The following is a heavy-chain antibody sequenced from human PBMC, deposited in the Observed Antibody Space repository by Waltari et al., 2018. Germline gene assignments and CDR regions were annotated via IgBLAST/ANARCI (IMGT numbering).Heavy chain of an antibody. V-gene: IGHV3-48*03. CDR1: GFTFSSYE. CDR3: ARDETIDGRFDP. D-gene: IGHD1-1*01. CDR2: ISSSGTTI. J-gene: IGHJ5*02. Sequence: EVQLVESGGGLVQPGGSLRLSCAASGFTFSSYEMNWVRQAPGKGVEWVSYISSSGTTIYYADSVKGRFAISRDNAKNSLYLEMNSLRAEDTAVYYCARDETIDGRFDPWGQGTLVTVSS.